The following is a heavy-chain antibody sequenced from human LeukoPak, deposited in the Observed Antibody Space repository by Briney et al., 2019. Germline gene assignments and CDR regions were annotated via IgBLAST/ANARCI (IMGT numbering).Heavy chain of an antibody. J-gene: IGHJ4*02. CDR1: GYSFNSYW. CDR2: IYPGDSDT. Sequence: GESLKISCKGSGYSFNSYWIAWVRQMPGKGLEWMGIIYPGDSDTRYSPSFQGQVTISADKSISTAYLQWSSLKASDTAMYYCARGSYSSSWPFDYWGQGTLVTVSS. D-gene: IGHD6-13*01. CDR3: ARGSYSSSWPFDY. V-gene: IGHV5-51*01.